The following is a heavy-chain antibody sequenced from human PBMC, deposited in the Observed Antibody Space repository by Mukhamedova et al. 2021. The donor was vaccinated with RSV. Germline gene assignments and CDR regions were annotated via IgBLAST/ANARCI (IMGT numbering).Heavy chain of an antibody. CDR3: ARGGWIQLWLPSGGFD. J-gene: IGHJ3*01. CDR2: ISYDGSNK. CDR1: TFSSYA. V-gene: IGHV3-30*04. Sequence: TFSSYAMHWVRQAPGKGLEWVAVISYDGSNKYYADSVKGRFTISRDNSKNTLYLQMNSLRAEDTAVYYCARGGWIQLWLPSGGFD. D-gene: IGHD5-18*01.